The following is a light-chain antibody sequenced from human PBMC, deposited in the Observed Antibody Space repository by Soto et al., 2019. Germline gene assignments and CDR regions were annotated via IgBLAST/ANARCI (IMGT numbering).Light chain of an antibody. V-gene: IGLV2-14*01. CDR2: EVS. CDR3: SSYRDTSKLG. J-gene: IGLJ1*01. CDR1: SSDVGGYDY. Sequence: QSALTQPASVSASPGQSITISCSGSSSDVGGYDYVSWYQQHPGKAPKLMIYEVSNRPSGVSDSFSGSKYGNTASLTISGIQAYDDADYDCSSYRDTSKLGLGPGTKLTVL.